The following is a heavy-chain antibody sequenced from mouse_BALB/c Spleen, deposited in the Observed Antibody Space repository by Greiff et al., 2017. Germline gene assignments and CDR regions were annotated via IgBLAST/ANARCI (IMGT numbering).Heavy chain of an antibody. CDR3: RGGAMDY. CDR1: GYTFTNYW. V-gene: IGHV1-63*02. Sequence: VQRVESGAELVRPGTSVKISCKASGYTFTNYWLGWVKQRPGHGLEWIGDIYPGGGYTNYNEKFKGKATLTADTSSSTAYMQLSSLTSEDSAVYFCRGGAMDYWGQGTSVTVSS. J-gene: IGHJ4*01. CDR2: IYPGGGYT.